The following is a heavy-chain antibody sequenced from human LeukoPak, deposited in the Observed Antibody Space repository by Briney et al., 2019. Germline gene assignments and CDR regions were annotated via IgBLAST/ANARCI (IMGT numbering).Heavy chain of an antibody. V-gene: IGHV3-30-3*01. CDR2: TSSDLNVK. J-gene: IGHJ4*02. CDR1: GFTFSNYV. Sequence: GGSLRLSCAAPGFTFSNYVIHWVRQAPGKGLEWVAVTSSDLNVKLYADSVKGRFTISRDNSRSTLYLQMNSLRPEDTAIYYCAREGYYGSGSPPSLYFDYWGQGTLVTVSS. D-gene: IGHD3-10*01. CDR3: AREGYYGSGSPPSLYFDY.